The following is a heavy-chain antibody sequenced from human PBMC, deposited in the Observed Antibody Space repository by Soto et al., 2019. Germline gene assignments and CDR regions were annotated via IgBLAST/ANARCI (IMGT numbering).Heavy chain of an antibody. D-gene: IGHD2-15*01. CDR1: GYTFINYA. V-gene: IGHV1-3*05. J-gene: IGHJ4*02. Sequence: QVQLVQSGAEEKKPGASVKVSCKASGYTFINYAIHWVRQAPGQRLEWMGWINAGNGDTKYSQKFQGRVTMTRDTSANPAYMELSGLRSEGTAVYYCARGGAGYYFDYWGQGTLVTVSS. CDR2: INAGNGDT. CDR3: ARGGAGYYFDY.